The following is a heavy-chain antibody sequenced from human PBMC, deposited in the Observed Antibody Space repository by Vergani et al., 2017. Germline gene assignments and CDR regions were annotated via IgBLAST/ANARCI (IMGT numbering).Heavy chain of an antibody. CDR1: GFNFSHYG. J-gene: IGHJ6*03. CDR2: IRYDGGKK. D-gene: IGHD2-2*01. CDR3: TKAGIVVPASITGIRAYYYYYMDV. Sequence: QAQLVESGGGVVQPGGSLRLSCVGSGFNFSHYGMHWVRQAPGKGLEWVAFIRYDGGKKYFADSVEGRFTISRDNSKNTLYLQMNSLRAEDTAVYYCTKAGIVVPASITGIRAYYYYYMDVWGKGTTVTVSS. V-gene: IGHV3-30*02.